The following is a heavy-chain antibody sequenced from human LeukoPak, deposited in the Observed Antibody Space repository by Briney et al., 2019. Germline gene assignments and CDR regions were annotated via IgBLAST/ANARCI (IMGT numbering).Heavy chain of an antibody. D-gene: IGHD6-6*01. V-gene: IGHV3-21*01. J-gene: IGHJ5*02. CDR2: ISSSSSYI. CDR1: GLTFSSYS. CDR3: ARVSGSSSYPKNNWFDP. Sequence: GGSLRLSCAAFGLTFSSYSMNWVRQAPGKGLEWVSSISSSSSYIYYADSVKGRFTISRDNAKNSLYLHMNSLRAEDTAVYYCARVSGSSSYPKNNWFDPWGQGTLVTVSS.